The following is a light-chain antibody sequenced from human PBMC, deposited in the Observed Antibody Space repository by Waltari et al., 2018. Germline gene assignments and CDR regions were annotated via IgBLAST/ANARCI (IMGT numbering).Light chain of an antibody. Sequence: EIVLTQSPGTLSLSPGERATLSCRASQSVSSSYLAWYPQKPGQAPRLPIYGASNRATGIPDRFSGRGSGTDFSLTISSLQSEDSAVYFCQHYYNWPLTFGGGTRIDI. V-gene: IGKV3-20*01. CDR1: QSVSSSY. CDR2: GAS. CDR3: QHYYNWPLT. J-gene: IGKJ4*01.